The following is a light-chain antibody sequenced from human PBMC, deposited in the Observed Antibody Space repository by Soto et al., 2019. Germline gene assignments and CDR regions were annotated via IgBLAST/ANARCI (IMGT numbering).Light chain of an antibody. J-gene: IGKJ1*01. V-gene: IGKV2-30*01. Sequence: DAVLTQSPLSLPVTLGQPAAISCRSSQSLVYSNGNAYLIWFQQRTGQSPRRLIYQVSTRDAGVPDIFSGSGSGTYFTLTISRVEAEDVGLYYCMQGTHWPWTFDQGTKVASK. CDR2: QVS. CDR3: MQGTHWPWT. CDR1: QSLVYSNGNAY.